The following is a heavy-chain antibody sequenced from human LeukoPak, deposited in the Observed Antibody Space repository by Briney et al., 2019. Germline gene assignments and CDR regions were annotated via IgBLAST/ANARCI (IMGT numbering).Heavy chain of an antibody. CDR2: IYTSGST. CDR1: GGSISSYY. J-gene: IGHJ4*02. Sequence: EALSLTCTVSGGSISSYYWSWIRQPAGKGLEWIGRIYTSGSTNYNPSLKSRVTISVDKSKNQFSLKLSSVTAADTAVYYCAREGIAAAGPDYWGQGTLVTVSS. CDR3: AREGIAAAGPDY. D-gene: IGHD6-13*01. V-gene: IGHV4-4*07.